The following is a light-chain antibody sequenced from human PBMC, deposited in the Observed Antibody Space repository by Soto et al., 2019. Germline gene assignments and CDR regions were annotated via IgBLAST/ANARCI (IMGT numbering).Light chain of an antibody. V-gene: IGKV1D-12*01. CDR1: QSISSW. J-gene: IGKJ4*01. CDR3: QEANSFPL. CDR2: AAS. Sequence: DIQMTQSPSSVSASVGDRVTITCRASQSISSWLAWYQQKPGKAPKLLIYAASSLQSGVPSRFSGSGSGTDFTPTISSLQPEDFATYYCQEANSFPLFGGGTKVDIK.